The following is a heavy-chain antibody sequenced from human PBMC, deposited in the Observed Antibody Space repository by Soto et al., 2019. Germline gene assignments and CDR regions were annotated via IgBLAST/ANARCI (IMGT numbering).Heavy chain of an antibody. J-gene: IGHJ4*02. CDR3: ARVRFCSSTSCYYTFEN. CDR2: IDAGTGYT. CDR1: GYVFSSFT. V-gene: IGHV1-3*01. Sequence: XSVKVSCKASGYVFSSFTMHWVRQSPGQRLEWMGYIDAGTGYTKYSPKFQGRVTITRDTSANTAYIDLSSLRSEDTAVYYCARVRFCSSTSCYYTFENWGPRTLVTVSS. D-gene: IGHD2-2*01.